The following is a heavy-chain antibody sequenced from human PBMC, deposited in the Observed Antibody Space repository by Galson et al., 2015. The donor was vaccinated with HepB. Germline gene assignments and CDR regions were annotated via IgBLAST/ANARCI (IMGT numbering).Heavy chain of an antibody. CDR3: AADRISDYGEWYFDL. CDR1: GFTFTSSA. V-gene: IGHV1-58*01. D-gene: IGHD4-17*01. Sequence: SVKVSCKASGFTFTSSAVQWVRQARGQRLEWIGWIVVGSGNTNYAQKFQERVTITRDMSTSTAYMELSSLRSEDTAVYYCAADRISDYGEWYFDLWGRGTLVTVSS. J-gene: IGHJ2*01. CDR2: IVVGSGNT.